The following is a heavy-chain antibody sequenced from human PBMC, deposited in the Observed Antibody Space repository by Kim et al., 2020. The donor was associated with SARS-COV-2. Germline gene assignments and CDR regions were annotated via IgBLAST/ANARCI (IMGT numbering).Heavy chain of an antibody. CDR3: ARAYQLKSRSFDP. V-gene: IGHV3-30*01. D-gene: IGHD2-2*01. Sequence: CADSVKGRLTITRHNYKNTLYVQMNSLRAEDTAVYYCARAYQLKSRSFDPWGQGTLVTVSS. J-gene: IGHJ5*02.